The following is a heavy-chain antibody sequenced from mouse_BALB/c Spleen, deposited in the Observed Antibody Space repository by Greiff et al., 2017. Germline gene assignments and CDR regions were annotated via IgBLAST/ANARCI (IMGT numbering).Heavy chain of an antibody. V-gene: IGHV14-3*02. CDR1: GFNIKDTY. D-gene: IGHD2-4*01. CDR2: IDPANGNT. CDR3: APMITTDY. J-gene: IGHJ2*01. Sequence: EVQLQQSGAELVKPGASVTLSCTASGFNIKDTYMHWVKQRPEQGLEWIGRIDPANGNTKYDPKFQGKATITADTSSNTAYLQLSSLTSEDTAVYYCAPMITTDYWGQGTTLTVSS.